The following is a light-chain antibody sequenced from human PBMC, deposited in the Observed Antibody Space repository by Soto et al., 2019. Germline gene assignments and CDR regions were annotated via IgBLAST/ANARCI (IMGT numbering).Light chain of an antibody. CDR3: QQRSNWPPSIT. V-gene: IGKV3-11*01. Sequence: EIVLTQSPATLCLSRGERATLSCRASQSVSSYLAWYQQKPGQAPRLLIYDASNRATGIPARFSGSGSGTDFTLTISSLEPEDFAVYYCQQRSNWPPSITFGQGTRLEIK. CDR2: DAS. CDR1: QSVSSY. J-gene: IGKJ5*01.